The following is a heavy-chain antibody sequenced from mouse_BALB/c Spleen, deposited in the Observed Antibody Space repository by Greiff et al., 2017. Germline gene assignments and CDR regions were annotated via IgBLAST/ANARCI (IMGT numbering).Heavy chain of an antibody. CDR1: GFTFSSYG. J-gene: IGHJ2*01. D-gene: IGHD1-1*02. CDR2: INSNGGST. V-gene: IGHV5-6-3*01. Sequence: EVHLVESGGGLVQPGGSLKLSCAASGFTFSSYGMSWVRQTPDKRLELVATINSNGGSTYYPDSVKGRFTISRDNAKNTLYLQMSSLKSEDTAMYYCARDGNYVDYWGQGTTLTVSS. CDR3: ARDGNYVDY.